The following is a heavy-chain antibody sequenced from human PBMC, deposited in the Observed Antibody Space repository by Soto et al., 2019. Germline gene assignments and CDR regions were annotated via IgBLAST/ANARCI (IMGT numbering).Heavy chain of an antibody. CDR2: IYPGDSDT. J-gene: IGHJ3*02. CDR3: ARLFRRRDDAFDI. V-gene: IGHV5-51*01. CDR1: GYSITSYW. Sequence: GESLKISCKGSGYSITSYWIGWVRQMPGKGLEWMGIIYPGDSDTRYSPSFQGQVTISADKSISTAYLQWSSLKASDTAMYYCARLFRRRDDAFDIWGQGTMVTVSS.